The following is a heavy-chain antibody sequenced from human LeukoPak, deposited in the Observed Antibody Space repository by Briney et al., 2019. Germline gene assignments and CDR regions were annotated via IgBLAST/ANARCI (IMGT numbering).Heavy chain of an antibody. CDR2: IHYSGNT. CDR3: AREGSITIFGVVTPYYFDY. CDR1: GGSISSSSYY. J-gene: IGHJ4*02. D-gene: IGHD3-3*01. V-gene: IGHV4-61*01. Sequence: SETLSLTCTVSGGSISSSSYYWSWIRQPPGKGLEWIGYIHYSGNTNYNPSLKSRVTISLDTSKNQFSLKLSSVTAADTAVYYCAREGSITIFGVVTPYYFDYWGQGTLVTVSS.